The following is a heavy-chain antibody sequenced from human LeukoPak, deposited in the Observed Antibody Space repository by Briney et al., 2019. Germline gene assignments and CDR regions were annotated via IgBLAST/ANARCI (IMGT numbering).Heavy chain of an antibody. CDR1: GYSFTSYW. Sequence: PGESLKISCQGSGYSFTSYWISWVRQLPGKGLEWMGRIDPSDSYTNYSPSFQGHVTISADKSISTAYLQWSSLKASDTAMYYCARHGREDYYGMDVWGKGTTVTVSS. J-gene: IGHJ6*04. CDR2: IDPSDSYT. V-gene: IGHV5-10-1*01. CDR3: ARHGREDYYGMDV.